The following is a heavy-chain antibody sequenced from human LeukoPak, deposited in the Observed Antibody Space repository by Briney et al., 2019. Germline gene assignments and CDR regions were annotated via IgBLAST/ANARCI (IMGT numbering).Heavy chain of an antibody. D-gene: IGHD3-10*01. CDR1: GFSFSFYS. J-gene: IGHJ4*02. Sequence: GGPLRLSCTASGFSFSFYSMNWVRQAPGRGLEWISYISSSSSLIYYADSVKGRFTISRDNAKNSLYLHMNSLKDDDTAVYYCARGGGPMIRSDFDFWGQGTLVTVSS. V-gene: IGHV3-48*02. CDR3: ARGGGPMIRSDFDF. CDR2: ISSSSSLI.